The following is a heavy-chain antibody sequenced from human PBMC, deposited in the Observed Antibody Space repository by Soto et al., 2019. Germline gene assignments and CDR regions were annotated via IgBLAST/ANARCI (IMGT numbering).Heavy chain of an antibody. CDR2: IYWNDDK. J-gene: IGHJ5*02. CDR3: AHRLDSSGWYYNWFDP. CDR1: GFSLSTSGVG. Sequence: QITLKESGPTLVKPTQTLTLTCTFSGFSLSTSGVGVGWIRQPPGQALEWLALIYWNDDKRYSPSLKSRLTITKDPSKNQVVLRMTNMDPVDTATDYCAHRLDSSGWYYNWFDPWGQGTLVTVSS. D-gene: IGHD6-19*01. V-gene: IGHV2-5*01.